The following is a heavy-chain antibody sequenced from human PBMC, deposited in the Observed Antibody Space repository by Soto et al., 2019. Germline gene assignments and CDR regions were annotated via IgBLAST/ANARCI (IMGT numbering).Heavy chain of an antibody. CDR3: ASDLYSGTSDY. D-gene: IGHD1-26*01. J-gene: IGHJ4*02. Sequence: EVQLVESGGGLVPPGGSLRLSCAASGFSFSTYWMNWVRQAPGKGLEWVANIDHDGGTRGYVASVKGRFTISRDNAKNSLYLQMNSLGVDDTALYYCASDLYSGTSDYWGQGTLVTVSS. CDR1: GFSFSTYW. CDR2: IDHDGGTR. V-gene: IGHV3-7*05.